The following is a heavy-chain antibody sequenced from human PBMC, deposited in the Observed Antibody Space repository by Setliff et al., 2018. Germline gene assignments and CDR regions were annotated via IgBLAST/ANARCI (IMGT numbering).Heavy chain of an antibody. CDR1: GYTFSNYG. Sequence: ASVKVSCKASGYTFSNYGITWVRQAPGQGLEWMGWISAYSANTKYAQKLQGRVTMTTDTSTTTAYLELRSLTSDDTAVYYCSRLVRYCTTTSCQGASGAEFWGQGTLVTVS. V-gene: IGHV1-18*01. CDR3: SRLVRYCTTTSCQGASGAEF. D-gene: IGHD2-2*01. CDR2: ISAYSANT. J-gene: IGHJ4*02.